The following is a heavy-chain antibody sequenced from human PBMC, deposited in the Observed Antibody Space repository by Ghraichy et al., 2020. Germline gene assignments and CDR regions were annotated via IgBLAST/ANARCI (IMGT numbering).Heavy chain of an antibody. D-gene: IGHD5-18*01. J-gene: IGHJ4*02. CDR3: ARGSWIQLWLPYYFDY. Sequence: GGSLRLSCAASGFTFSSYGMHWVRQAPGKGLEWVAVISYDGSNKYYADSVKGRFTISRDNSKNTLYLQMNSLRAEDTAVYYCARGSWIQLWLPYYFDYWGQGTLVTVSS. V-gene: IGHV3-30*03. CDR2: ISYDGSNK. CDR1: GFTFSSYG.